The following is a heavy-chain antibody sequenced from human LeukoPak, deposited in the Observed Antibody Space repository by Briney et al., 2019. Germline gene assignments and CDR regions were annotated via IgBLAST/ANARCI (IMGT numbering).Heavy chain of an antibody. Sequence: GGSLSLSCAASGLTFSSYSMNWVRQAPGKGLEWVSSISSSSSYIYYADSVKGRFTISRDNPKNTLYPQMNSLRADDTAVYYCATTSDATYPDIWGQGTMVTVSS. CDR2: ISSSSSYI. CDR3: ATTSDATYPDI. J-gene: IGHJ3*02. V-gene: IGHV3-21*01. CDR1: GLTFSSYS.